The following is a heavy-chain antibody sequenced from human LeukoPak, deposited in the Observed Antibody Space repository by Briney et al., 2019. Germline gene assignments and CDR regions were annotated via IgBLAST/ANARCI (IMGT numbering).Heavy chain of an antibody. J-gene: IGHJ5*02. D-gene: IGHD3-10*01. CDR3: ARAGSLGGSGSHQLGSFHP. V-gene: IGHV4-4*07. Sequence: RSETLSLTCTVSGGSISSDYWSWVRQPAWKGLEWIGRIYTSGSTNYNPSLKSRVTMSVDTSKTQFSLKLSSVTAADTAVYYCARAGSLGGSGSHQLGSFHPWGQGTLVTVSS. CDR1: GGSISSDY. CDR2: IYTSGST.